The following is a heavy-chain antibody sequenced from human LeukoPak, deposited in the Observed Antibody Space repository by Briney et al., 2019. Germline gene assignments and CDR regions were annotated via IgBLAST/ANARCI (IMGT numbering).Heavy chain of an antibody. CDR1: GLTPADYG. J-gene: IGHJ4*02. V-gene: IGHV3-20*04. D-gene: IGHD2-2*01. CDR3: ARDLSASWYSLGY. Sequence: GGSLRLSCAASGLTPADYGMSWVRQAPGEGLEWVSGIDWSGESTGYADSVKGRFTISRDNAANVLYLQMNGLQAEDTALYYCARDLSASWYSLGYWGRGTLVTVSS. CDR2: IDWSGEST.